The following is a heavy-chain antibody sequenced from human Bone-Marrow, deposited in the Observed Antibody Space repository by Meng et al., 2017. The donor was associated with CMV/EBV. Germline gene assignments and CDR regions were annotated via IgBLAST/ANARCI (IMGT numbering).Heavy chain of an antibody. CDR3: ARGPLDIVVVPAVPPYYFDY. D-gene: IGHD2-2*01. V-gene: IGHV3-11*04. Sequence: GESLKISCAASGFTFSDYYMSWIRQAPGKGLEWVSYISSSGSTIYYADSVKGRFTISRDNAKNSLYLQMNSLRAEDTAVYYCARGPLDIVVVPAVPPYYFDYWGQGTLVTVSS. J-gene: IGHJ4*02. CDR1: GFTFSDYY. CDR2: ISSSGSTI.